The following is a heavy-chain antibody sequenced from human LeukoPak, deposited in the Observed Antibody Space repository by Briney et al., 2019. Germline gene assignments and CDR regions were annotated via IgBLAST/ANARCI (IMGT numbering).Heavy chain of an antibody. CDR3: ARVSSGYRSGWYPDY. CDR1: GFTFSTYT. J-gene: IGHJ4*02. Sequence: GGSLRLFCTASGFTFSTYTMKWVRHAPGKGLEWVSYIRCGSVYINCAGSVKGRFTLRKDNAKYSQYLQMNSLRAEYTAVYYCARVSSGYRSGWYPDYWGQGTLVTVS. D-gene: IGHD6-19*01. V-gene: IGHV3-21*01. CDR2: IRCGSVYI.